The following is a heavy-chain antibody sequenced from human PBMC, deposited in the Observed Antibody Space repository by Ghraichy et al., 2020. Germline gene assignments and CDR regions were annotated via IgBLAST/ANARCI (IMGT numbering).Heavy chain of an antibody. J-gene: IGHJ6*02. Sequence: GGSLRLSCVGSGFTFSGYPMNWVRQSPGKGLEWVSYITSSSRTISYADSVKGRFTISRDNAHNSLYLQMNSLRDEDTAVYYCARGSTVVRFFYYDGMDVGGQGTTVTVSS. D-gene: IGHD4-23*01. CDR3: ARGSTVVRFFYYDGMDV. CDR1: GFTFSGYP. V-gene: IGHV3-48*02. CDR2: ITSSSRTI.